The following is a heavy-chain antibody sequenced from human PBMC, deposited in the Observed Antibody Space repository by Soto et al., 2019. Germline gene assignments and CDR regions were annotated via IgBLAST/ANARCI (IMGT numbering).Heavy chain of an antibody. CDR3: ARFPRPRGSSTSSWDYYYYYGMDV. V-gene: IGHV4-31*03. CDR1: GGSISSGGYY. Sequence: KTSETLSLTCTVSGGSISSGGYYWSWIRQHPGKGLEWIGYIYYSGSTYYNPSLKSRVTISVDTSKNQFSLKLSSVTAADTAVYYCARFPRPRGSSTSSWDYYYYYGMDVWGQGTTVTVSS. J-gene: IGHJ6*02. D-gene: IGHD2-2*01. CDR2: IYYSGST.